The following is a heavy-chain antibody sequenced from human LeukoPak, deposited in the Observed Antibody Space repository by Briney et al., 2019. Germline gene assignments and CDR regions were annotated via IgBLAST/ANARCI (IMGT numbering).Heavy chain of an antibody. CDR2: ISSNGGGT. CDR1: GFTFSSYA. D-gene: IGHD6-13*01. CDR3: VKGSYSSSFSFDY. J-gene: IGHJ4*02. Sequence: PGGSLRLSCSASGFTFSSYAMHWVRQAPGKGLEYVSAISSNGGGTYYADSVKGRFTISRDNSKNTLYLQMSSLRAEDTAVYYCVKGSYSSSFSFDYWGQGTLVTVSS. V-gene: IGHV3-64D*09.